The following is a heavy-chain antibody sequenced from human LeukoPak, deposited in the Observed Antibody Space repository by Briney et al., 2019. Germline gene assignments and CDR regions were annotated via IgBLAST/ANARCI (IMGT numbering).Heavy chain of an antibody. CDR1: GFTFSSSE. D-gene: IGHD3-22*01. CDR3: AKDRIDSSGYPEGNWFDP. Sequence: GGSLRLSCAASGFTFSSSEMNWVRQGPGKGLEWVSYISSSGSTKYYADSVKGRFTISRDNAKKSLYLQMNSLRAEDTAVYYCAKDRIDSSGYPEGNWFDPWGQGTLATVSS. J-gene: IGHJ5*02. V-gene: IGHV3-48*03. CDR2: ISSSGSTK.